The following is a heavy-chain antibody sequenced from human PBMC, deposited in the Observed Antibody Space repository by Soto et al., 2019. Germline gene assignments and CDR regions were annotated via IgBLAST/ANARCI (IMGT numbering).Heavy chain of an antibody. CDR3: ARHLPYCGGDCYSLDY. CDR2: IYYSAST. CDR1: GGSISSYY. Sequence: SETLSLTCTVPGGSISSYYWSWIRQPPGKGLEWIGYIYYSASTNYSPSLKSRVTISVDTSKNQFSLNLSSVTAADTAVYYCARHLPYCGGDCYSLDYWGQGTLVTVSS. J-gene: IGHJ4*02. D-gene: IGHD2-21*02. V-gene: IGHV4-59*08.